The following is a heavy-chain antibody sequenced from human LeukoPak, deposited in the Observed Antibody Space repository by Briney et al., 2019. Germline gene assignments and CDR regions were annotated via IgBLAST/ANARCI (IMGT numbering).Heavy chain of an antibody. J-gene: IGHJ4*02. CDR1: RGTFSSYA. CDR2: IIPIFGTA. Sequence: SVKVSCKASRGTFSSYAVSWVRQAPGQGLEWMGRIIPIFGTANYAQKFQGRVTITTDESTSTAYMELSSLRSEDTAVYYCASTDCTNGVCYTCDYWGQGTLVTVSS. CDR3: ASTDCTNGVCYTCDY. V-gene: IGHV1-69*05. D-gene: IGHD2-8*01.